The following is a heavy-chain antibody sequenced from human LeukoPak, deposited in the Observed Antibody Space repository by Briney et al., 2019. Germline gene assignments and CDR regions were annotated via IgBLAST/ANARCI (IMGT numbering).Heavy chain of an antibody. D-gene: IGHD3-22*01. V-gene: IGHV4-38-2*01. Sequence: SETLSLTCAVSGYSISSGYYWGWIRQPPGKGLEWIGSIYHSGSTYYNPSLKSRVTISVDTSKNQFSLKLSSVTAADTAVYYCARHYDDSSGYYYDGFWFDPWGPGTLVTVSS. CDR2: IYHSGST. J-gene: IGHJ5*02. CDR1: GYSISSGYY. CDR3: ARHYDDSSGYYYDGFWFDP.